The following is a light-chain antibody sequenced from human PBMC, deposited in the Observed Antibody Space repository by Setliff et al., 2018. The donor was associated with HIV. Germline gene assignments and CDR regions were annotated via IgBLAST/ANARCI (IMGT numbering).Light chain of an antibody. J-gene: IGLJ1*01. CDR1: SSDVGGYNY. Sequence: QSVLTQPASVSGSPGQSITISRTGTSSDVGGYNYVSWYQQHPGKAPKLMISDVSNRPSGVSNRFSGSKSGNTASLTISGLQAEDEADYYCSSYTSSTPLYVFGTGTKVTVL. V-gene: IGLV2-14*03. CDR2: DVS. CDR3: SSYTSSTPLYV.